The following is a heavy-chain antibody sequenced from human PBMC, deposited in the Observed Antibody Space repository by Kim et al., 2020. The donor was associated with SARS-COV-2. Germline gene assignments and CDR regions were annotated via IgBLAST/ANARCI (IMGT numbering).Heavy chain of an antibody. CDR1: GFTFSSYW. CDR2: INSDGSST. Sequence: GGSLRLSCAASGFTFSSYWMHWVRQAPGKGLVWVSRINSDGSSTSYADSVKGRFTISRDNAKNTLYLQMNSPRAEDTAVYYCARIGYSGYDLYYWGQGTLVTVSS. V-gene: IGHV3-74*01. J-gene: IGHJ4*02. D-gene: IGHD5-12*01. CDR3: ARIGYSGYDLYY.